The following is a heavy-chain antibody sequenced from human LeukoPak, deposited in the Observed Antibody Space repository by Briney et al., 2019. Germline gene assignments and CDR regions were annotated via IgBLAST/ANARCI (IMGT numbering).Heavy chain of an antibody. J-gene: IGHJ4*02. CDR1: GFTHSSYE. D-gene: IGHD1-7*01. CDR2: ISTSGNTR. CDR3: TTELSRTTSYYFDY. Sequence: GGSLRLSCGASGFTHSSYEMNGVRQAPGKGLEWVSYISTSGNTRYYADSVKGRFTISRDNAKNSLYLQMNSLRVEDTAVYYCTTELSRTTSYYFDYWGQGTLVTVSS. V-gene: IGHV3-48*03.